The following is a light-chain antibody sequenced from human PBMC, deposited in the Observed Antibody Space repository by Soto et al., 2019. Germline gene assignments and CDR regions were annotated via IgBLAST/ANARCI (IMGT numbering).Light chain of an antibody. J-gene: IGLJ3*02. V-gene: IGLV6-57*04. CDR2: ADK. Sequence: NFMLTQPHSVSESPGKTVTISCTRSSGSIASNYVQWYQQRPGSAPTIVIHADKQRPSGVPDRFSGSIDSSSNSASLTISGLKTEDEADYYCQSYDSSNMVFGGGTKVTVL. CDR3: QSYDSSNMV. CDR1: SGSIASNY.